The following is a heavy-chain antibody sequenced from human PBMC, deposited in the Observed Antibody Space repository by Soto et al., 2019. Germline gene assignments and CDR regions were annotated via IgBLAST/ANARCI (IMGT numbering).Heavy chain of an antibody. V-gene: IGHV4-61*01. Sequence: QVQLQESGPGLVKPSETLSLTCSVSGGSVSSGSYYWSWIRQPPGKGLEWIGFVYYSGRTQYNPSLKSRVPISVDLSSNQFSLGLTSVTAADTAVYYCARVVPVGVGLPIYGVGHVDPWGQGTLVTVSS. CDR3: ARVVPVGVGLPIYGVGHVDP. J-gene: IGHJ5*02. D-gene: IGHD3-3*01. CDR1: GGSVSSGSYY. CDR2: VYYSGRT.